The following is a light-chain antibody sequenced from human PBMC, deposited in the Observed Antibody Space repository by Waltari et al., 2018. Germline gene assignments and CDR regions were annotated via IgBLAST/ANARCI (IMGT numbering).Light chain of an antibody. V-gene: IGLV3-21*02. Sequence: SYVVTQPPSGSVAPGQTATITCEGDNITRKSVHWYQQKAGQAPVLVVYDDSDRPPGIPARLSGSNSGNTATLTIRRVEAGDEADYYCQLWDSRSNHLVFGGGTKLTVL. CDR2: DDS. CDR3: QLWDSRSNHLV. J-gene: IGLJ3*02. CDR1: NITRKS.